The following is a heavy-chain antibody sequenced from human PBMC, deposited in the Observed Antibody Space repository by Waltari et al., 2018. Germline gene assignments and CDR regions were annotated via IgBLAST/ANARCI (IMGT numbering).Heavy chain of an antibody. J-gene: IGHJ4*02. CDR1: GGSISSYY. Sequence: QVQLQESGPGLVKPSETLSLPCTVSGGSISSYYWSWIRQPPGKGLEWIGYIYYSGSTNYNPSLKSRVTISVDTSKNQFSLKLSSVTAADTAVYYCASLGAPRDYWGQGTLVTVSS. V-gene: IGHV4-59*01. CDR3: ASLGAPRDY. D-gene: IGHD1-26*01. CDR2: IYYSGST.